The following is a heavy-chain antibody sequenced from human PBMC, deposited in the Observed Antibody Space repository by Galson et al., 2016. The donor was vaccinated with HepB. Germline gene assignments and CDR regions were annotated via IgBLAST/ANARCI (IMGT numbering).Heavy chain of an antibody. J-gene: IGHJ4*02. Sequence: SLRLSCAASGFSFADYAMHWVRQAPGKGLEWVSGISWNSGTTGYAESVKGRFTISRDNAKNSLYMEVKSLRTEDTALYYCAKDLIRWGAGSHVFDYWGQGTLVTVSS. V-gene: IGHV3-9*01. D-gene: IGHD4-23*01. CDR3: AKDLIRWGAGSHVFDY. CDR2: ISWNSGTT. CDR1: GFSFADYA.